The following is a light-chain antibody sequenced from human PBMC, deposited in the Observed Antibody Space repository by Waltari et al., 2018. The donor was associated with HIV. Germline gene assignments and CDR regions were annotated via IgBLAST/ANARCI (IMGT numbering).Light chain of an antibody. CDR1: NIGSKS. Sequence: SYVLTQPPSVSVAPGQTARISCEGDNIGSKSVHWYQQKPGQAPVLVVYYDTDRPSGIPWRFSGSNAGNTATLIISGVEAGDEADYYCHVWDSFSDHRVFGGGTELTVL. V-gene: IGLV3-21*02. CDR3: HVWDSFSDHRV. J-gene: IGLJ2*01. CDR2: YDT.